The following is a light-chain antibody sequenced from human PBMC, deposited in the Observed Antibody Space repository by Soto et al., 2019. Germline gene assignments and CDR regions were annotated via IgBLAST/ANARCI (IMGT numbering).Light chain of an antibody. J-gene: IGKJ4*01. Sequence: DIQMIQSPSSLSASVGDRVTITCRATRGIGNYLAWYQQKPGKVPNLLICTAFTLQSGVPSRFSGSGAGTDVTLTISSLQPEDAATYYCQNYDDAHLTFGGGTKVEIK. V-gene: IGKV1-27*01. CDR3: QNYDDAHLT. CDR2: TAF. CDR1: RGIGNY.